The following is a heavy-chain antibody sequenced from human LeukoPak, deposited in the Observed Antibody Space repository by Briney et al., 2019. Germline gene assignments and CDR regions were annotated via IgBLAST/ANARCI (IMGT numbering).Heavy chain of an antibody. J-gene: IGHJ4*02. CDR3: ARVTAAATTHFDY. D-gene: IGHD6-13*01. V-gene: IGHV3-23*01. Sequence: GGSLRLSCVVSGFTFKNCAMGWVRQAPGKGLEWVSTIGESGANTYYADSVKGRFTISRDNSKNTLYLQVNSLRAEDTAVYYCARVTAAATTHFDYWGQGTLVTVSS. CDR1: GFTFKNCA. CDR2: IGESGANT.